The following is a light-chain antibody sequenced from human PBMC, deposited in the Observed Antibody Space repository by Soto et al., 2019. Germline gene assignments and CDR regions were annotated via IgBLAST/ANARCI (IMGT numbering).Light chain of an antibody. Sequence: DIVMTQSPLSLPVTPGEPASISCRSSQSLLHSNGYNYLDWYLQKPGQSPQLLIYLGSNRASGVPDRFSGRGSGTDFTLKISRVEAKDVGVYYCLQAQQTPWTFGQGTKVEIK. J-gene: IGKJ1*01. CDR1: QSLLHSNGYNY. CDR2: LGS. V-gene: IGKV2-28*01. CDR3: LQAQQTPWT.